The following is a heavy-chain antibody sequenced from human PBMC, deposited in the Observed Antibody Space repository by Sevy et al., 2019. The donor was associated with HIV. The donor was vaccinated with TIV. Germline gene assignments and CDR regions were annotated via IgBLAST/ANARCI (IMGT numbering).Heavy chain of an antibody. J-gene: IGHJ4*02. D-gene: IGHD3-22*01. CDR1: GFTFDDYA. Sequence: GGSLRLYCAASGFTFDDYAMHWVRQAPGKGLECVSGISWNSGSIGYADSVKGRFTISRDNAKNSLYLQMNSLRAEDTALYYCAKALDSSGYLVLDFWGQGTLVTVSS. CDR3: AKALDSSGYLVLDF. V-gene: IGHV3-9*01. CDR2: ISWNSGSI.